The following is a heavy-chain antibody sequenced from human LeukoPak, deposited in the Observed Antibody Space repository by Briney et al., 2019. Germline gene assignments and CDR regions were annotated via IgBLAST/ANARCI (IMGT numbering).Heavy chain of an antibody. CDR2: IYYSGST. CDR1: GGSISSSSYY. V-gene: IGHV4-39*01. CDR3: ARPYYDILTGYYGRDY. Sequence: PSETLSLTCTVSGGSISSSSYYWGWIRQPPGKGLEWIGSIYYSGSTYYNPSLKSRVTISVDTSKNQFSLKLSSVTAADTAVYYCARPYYDILTGYYGRDYWGQGTLVTVSS. J-gene: IGHJ4*02. D-gene: IGHD3-9*01.